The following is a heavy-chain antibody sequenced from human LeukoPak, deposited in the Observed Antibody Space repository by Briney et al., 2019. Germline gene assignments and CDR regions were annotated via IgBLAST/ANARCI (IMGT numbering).Heavy chain of an antibody. CDR3: ARAVFSYCSGGSCPYFDY. D-gene: IGHD2-15*01. CDR2: IYYSGST. CDR1: GGSISSYY. V-gene: IGHV4-59*01. Sequence: PSETLSLTCSVSGGSISSYYRSWIRQSPGKGLEWIGYIYYSGSTNYNPSLKSRVTISVHTSKNQFSLKLSSVTAADTAVYYCARAVFSYCSGGSCPYFDYWGQGTLVTVSS. J-gene: IGHJ4*02.